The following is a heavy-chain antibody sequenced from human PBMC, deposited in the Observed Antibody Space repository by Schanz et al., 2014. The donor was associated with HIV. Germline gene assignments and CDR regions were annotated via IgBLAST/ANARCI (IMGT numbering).Heavy chain of an antibody. D-gene: IGHD2-21*02. Sequence: QVQLVESGGGVVQPGRSLRLSCAASGFTFSSYGMYWVRQAPGKGLEWVAVVWYDGSKRYYADSVKGRFTISRDNSKNTLYLQMNSLRAEDTAVYYCARDRMTANWKNSMDLWGQGTLVTVSS. CDR3: ARDRMTANWKNSMDL. CDR1: GFTFSSYG. V-gene: IGHV3-33*08. J-gene: IGHJ5*02. CDR2: VWYDGSKR.